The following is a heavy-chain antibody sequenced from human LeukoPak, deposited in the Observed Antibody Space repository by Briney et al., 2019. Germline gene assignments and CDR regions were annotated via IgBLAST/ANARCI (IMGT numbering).Heavy chain of an antibody. CDR3: AGTPGYCSGGSCYSPLY. Sequence: HAGGSLRLSCAASGFTLSSYWMSWVRQAPGKGLEWVANIKQDGSEKYYVDSVKRRFTISRDNAKKSLYLQMNSLRAEDTAVYYCAGTPGYCSGGSCYSPLYWGQGTLVTVSS. J-gene: IGHJ4*02. CDR1: GFTLSSYW. D-gene: IGHD2-15*01. V-gene: IGHV3-7*01. CDR2: IKQDGSEK.